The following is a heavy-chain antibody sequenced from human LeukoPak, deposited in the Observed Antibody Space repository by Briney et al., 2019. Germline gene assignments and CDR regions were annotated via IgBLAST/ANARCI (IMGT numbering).Heavy chain of an antibody. D-gene: IGHD4-17*01. CDR1: GYTFTGYY. V-gene: IGHV1-2*02. Sequence: ASVKVSCKASGYTFTGYYMHWVRQAPGQGLEWMGWINPNSGGTNYAQKFQGRFTMTRDTSISTGYMELSRLRSDDTAVYYCARCPVQMTTDYNWFDPWGQGTLVTVSS. CDR2: INPNSGGT. J-gene: IGHJ5*02. CDR3: ARCPVQMTTDYNWFDP.